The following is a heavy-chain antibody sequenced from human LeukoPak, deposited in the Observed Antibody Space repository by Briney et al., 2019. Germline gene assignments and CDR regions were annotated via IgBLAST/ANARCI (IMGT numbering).Heavy chain of an antibody. J-gene: IGHJ4*02. CDR2: IYYSGST. CDR1: GGSINSYY. V-gene: IGHV4-59*01. Sequence: QASETLSLTCSVSGGSINSYYWSWIRQPPGKGLEWIGYIYYSGSTNYNPSLKSRVTISVDTSKNQFSLKLSSVTAAGTAVYYCARGTQYDILTGYYYLSRFDYWGQGTLVTVSS. CDR3: ARGTQYDILTGYYYLSRFDY. D-gene: IGHD3-9*01.